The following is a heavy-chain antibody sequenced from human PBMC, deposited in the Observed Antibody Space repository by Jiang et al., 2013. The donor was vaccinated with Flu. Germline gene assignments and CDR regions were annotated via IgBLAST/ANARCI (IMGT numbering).Heavy chain of an antibody. D-gene: IGHD2-2*01. V-gene: IGHV3-49*03. CDR1: GFSFGDYA. CDR3: TRDLVRDIILIPATYFDY. J-gene: IGHJ4*02. CDR2: IRNKLYRGTT. Sequence: PGRVPRDSPCTASGFSFGDYAVSWLRQAPGKGLEWVGFIRNKLYRGTTDYAASVKGRFTISRDDSIGIAYLQMSSLKTEDTAVYYCTRDLVRDIILIPATYFDYWGQGALVTVSS.